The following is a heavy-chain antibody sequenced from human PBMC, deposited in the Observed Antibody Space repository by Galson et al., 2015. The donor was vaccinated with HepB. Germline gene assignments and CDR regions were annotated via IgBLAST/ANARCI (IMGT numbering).Heavy chain of an antibody. J-gene: IGHJ4*02. CDR1: GFTFSSYS. CDR2: ISSSSSYI. D-gene: IGHD1-14*01. Sequence: SLRLSCAASGFTFSSYSMNWVRQAPGKGLEWVSSISSSSSYIYYADSVKGRFTISRDNAKNSLYLQMNSLRAEDTAVYYCATEISRYPPPVYWGQGTLVTVSS. V-gene: IGHV3-21*01. CDR3: ATEISRYPPPVY.